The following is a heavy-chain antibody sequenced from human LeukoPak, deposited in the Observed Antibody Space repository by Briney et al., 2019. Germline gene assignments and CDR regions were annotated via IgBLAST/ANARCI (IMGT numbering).Heavy chain of an antibody. Sequence: GGSLRLSCAASGFTFSSYWMSWVRQAPGKGLEWVANIKQDGSEKYYVDSVKGRFTISRDNAKNSLYLQMNSLRVEDTAVYYCARLNYYGSGRSWFGPWGQGTLVTVSS. J-gene: IGHJ5*02. V-gene: IGHV3-7*01. CDR2: IKQDGSEK. D-gene: IGHD3-10*01. CDR1: GFTFSSYW. CDR3: ARLNYYGSGRSWFGP.